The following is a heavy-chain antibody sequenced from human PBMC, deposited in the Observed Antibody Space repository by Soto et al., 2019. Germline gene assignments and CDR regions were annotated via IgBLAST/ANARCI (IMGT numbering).Heavy chain of an antibody. D-gene: IGHD4-17*01. CDR1: GFTFSGSA. CDR3: VVSGDYSVHKIDY. Sequence: GGSLRLSCAASGFTFSGSAMHWVRQASGKGLEWVGRIRSKANSYATAYAASVKGRFTISRDDSKNTAYLQMNSLKTEDTAVYYCVVSGDYSVHKIDYWGQGTLVTVSS. J-gene: IGHJ4*02. V-gene: IGHV3-73*01. CDR2: IRSKANSYAT.